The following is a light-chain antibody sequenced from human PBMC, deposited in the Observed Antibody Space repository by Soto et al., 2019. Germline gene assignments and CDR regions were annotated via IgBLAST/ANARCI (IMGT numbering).Light chain of an antibody. V-gene: IGLV2-14*01. CDR2: DVS. CDR1: GSDVGSYKF. J-gene: IGLJ1*01. CDR3: SSYTTSATLV. Sequence: QSVLTQPASVSGSPGQSITISCTGTGSDVGSYKFVSWYQQVPGRAPQLLIYDVSDRPAGISNRFSGSKSGNTASLTISGLQAEDAADYYCSSYTTSATLVFGTGTKVTVL.